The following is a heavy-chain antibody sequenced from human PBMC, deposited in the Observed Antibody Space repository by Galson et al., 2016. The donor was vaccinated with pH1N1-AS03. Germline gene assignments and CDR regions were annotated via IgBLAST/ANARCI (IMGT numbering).Heavy chain of an antibody. J-gene: IGHJ4*02. Sequence: SLRLSCAASGFAFSDYTMHWVSQAPGKGLEWVAVTSYNGRNKYYTDSVQGRFSISRDNSKNTLHLQMISLRDEDTAVYFCARSPSSAWHNFDYWGQGALVVVST. CDR2: TSYNGRNK. D-gene: IGHD6-19*01. V-gene: IGHV3-30-3*02. CDR1: GFAFSDYT. CDR3: ARSPSSAWHNFDY.